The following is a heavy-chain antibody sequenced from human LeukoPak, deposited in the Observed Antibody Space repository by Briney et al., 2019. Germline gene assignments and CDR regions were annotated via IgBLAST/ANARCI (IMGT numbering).Heavy chain of an antibody. D-gene: IGHD2-2*01. CDR2: INHSGST. J-gene: IGHJ4*02. Sequence: PSETLSLTCAVYGGSFSGYYWSWIRQPPGKGLEWIGEINHSGSTNYNPSLKSRVTISVDTSKNQFSLKLSSVTAADTAVYYCARRGYQLPPNYWGQGTLVTVSS. CDR3: ARRGYQLPPNY. V-gene: IGHV4-34*01. CDR1: GGSFSGYY.